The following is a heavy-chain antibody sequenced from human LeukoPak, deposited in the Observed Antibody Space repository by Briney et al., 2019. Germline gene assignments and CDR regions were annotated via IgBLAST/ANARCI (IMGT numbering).Heavy chain of an antibody. Sequence: GGSLRLSCAASGFIFSSYNMNWVRQAPGKGLEWVSSISSRSRDVYYADSVKGRFTISRDNAKNSLYLQMNSLRAEDTAVYYCARDVDYYDSSGSLPYWGQGTQVTVSS. J-gene: IGHJ4*02. CDR2: ISSRSRDV. CDR1: GFIFSSYN. V-gene: IGHV3-21*01. D-gene: IGHD3-22*01. CDR3: ARDVDYYDSSGSLPY.